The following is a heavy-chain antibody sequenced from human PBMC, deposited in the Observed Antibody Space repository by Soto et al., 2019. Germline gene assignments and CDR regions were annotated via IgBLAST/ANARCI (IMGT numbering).Heavy chain of an antibody. CDR3: ARQGPSTVAIDY. D-gene: IGHD6-19*01. CDR2: IYWDDDK. Sequence: SGPTLVHPPQTLTLTCTFSGFSLSTSGVGVGWIRQPPGKALEWLALIYWDDDKRCSPSLKSRLTITKDTSKNQVVLTMTNMDPVDTATYYCARQGPSTVAIDYWGQGTLVTVSS. J-gene: IGHJ4*02. CDR1: GFSLSTSGVG. V-gene: IGHV2-5*02.